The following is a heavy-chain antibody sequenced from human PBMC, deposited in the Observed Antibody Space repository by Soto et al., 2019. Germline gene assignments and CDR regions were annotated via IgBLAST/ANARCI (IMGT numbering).Heavy chain of an antibody. V-gene: IGHV1-8*01. CDR3: ARGVRDFWSGYTLDV. D-gene: IGHD3-3*01. Sequence: ASVKVSCKASGYTFTSYDSNWVRQATGQGLEWMGWMNPNSGNTGYAQKFQGRVTMTRNTSISTAYMELSSLRSEDTAVYYCARGVRDFWSGYTLDVWGKGTTVTVSS. CDR1: GYTFTSYD. J-gene: IGHJ6*04. CDR2: MNPNSGNT.